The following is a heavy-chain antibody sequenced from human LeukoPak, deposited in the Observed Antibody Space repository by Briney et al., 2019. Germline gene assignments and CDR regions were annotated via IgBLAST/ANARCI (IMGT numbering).Heavy chain of an antibody. D-gene: IGHD6-19*01. V-gene: IGHV3-30*18. CDR3: AKVPASYSSGWYGGAFDI. J-gene: IGHJ3*02. CDR1: GFTFSSYG. CDR2: ISYDGSNK. Sequence: GGSLRLSCAASGFTFSSYGMQWVRQAPGKGLEWVVVISYDGSNKYYADSVKGRFTISRDNSKNTLYLQMNSLRAEDTAVYYCAKVPASYSSGWYGGAFDIWGQGTMVTVSS.